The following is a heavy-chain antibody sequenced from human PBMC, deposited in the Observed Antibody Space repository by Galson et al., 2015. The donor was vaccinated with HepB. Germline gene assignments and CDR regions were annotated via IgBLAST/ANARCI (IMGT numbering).Heavy chain of an antibody. Sequence: SVKVSCKASGYTFTSYGISWVRQAPGQGLEWMGWISAYNGNTNYAQKLQGRVTMTTDTSTSTAYMELRSLRSDDTAVYYCARDQSVDTAMVAGSEFDYWGQGTLVTVSS. CDR3: ARDQSVDTAMVAGSEFDY. V-gene: IGHV1-18*01. CDR1: GYTFTSYG. D-gene: IGHD5-18*01. J-gene: IGHJ4*02. CDR2: ISAYNGNT.